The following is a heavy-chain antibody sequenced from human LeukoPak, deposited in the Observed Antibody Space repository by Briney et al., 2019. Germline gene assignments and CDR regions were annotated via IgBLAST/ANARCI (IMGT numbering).Heavy chain of an antibody. Sequence: GESLKISCKGSGYSFTSYWISWARQMPGKGLEWMGRIDPSDSYTNYSPSFQGHVTISADKSISTAYLQWSSLKASDTAMYYCAILGYCSSTSCYEGGYWFDPWGQGTLVTVSS. V-gene: IGHV5-10-1*01. CDR1: GYSFTSYW. J-gene: IGHJ5*02. D-gene: IGHD2-2*01. CDR2: IDPSDSYT. CDR3: AILGYCSSTSCYEGGYWFDP.